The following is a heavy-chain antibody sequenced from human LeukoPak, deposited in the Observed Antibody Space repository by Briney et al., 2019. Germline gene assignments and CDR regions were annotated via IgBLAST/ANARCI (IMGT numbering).Heavy chain of an antibody. J-gene: IGHJ4*02. CDR1: GFTFSSYA. CDR3: ARTYSSSWYDY. CDR2: ISGSGGGT. V-gene: IGHV3-23*01. D-gene: IGHD6-13*01. Sequence: PGGSLRLSCAASGFTFSSYAMSWVRQAPEKGLEWVSTISGSGGGTYYADSVKGRFTISRDNSKNTMYLQMNSLRAEDTAVYYCARTYSSSWYDYWGQGTLVTVSS.